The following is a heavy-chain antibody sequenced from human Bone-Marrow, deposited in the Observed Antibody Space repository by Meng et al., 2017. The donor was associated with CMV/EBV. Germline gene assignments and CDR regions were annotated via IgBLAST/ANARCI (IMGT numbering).Heavy chain of an antibody. Sequence: SGKASGYTFNSYYMHWVRKAPGQGLEWRGVINPNGGTTAYAQKFQGRVTMTGDTSTSTIYMELNSLRSEDTAVYFCAAKIDITYFDFWGQGTLVTVSS. D-gene: IGHD1-14*01. CDR1: GYTFNSYY. CDR2: INPNGGTT. CDR3: AAKIDITYFDF. V-gene: IGHV1-46*02. J-gene: IGHJ4*02.